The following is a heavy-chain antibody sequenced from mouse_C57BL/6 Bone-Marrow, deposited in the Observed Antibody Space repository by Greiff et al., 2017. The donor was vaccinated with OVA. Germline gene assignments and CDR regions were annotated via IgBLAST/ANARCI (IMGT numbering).Heavy chain of an antibody. J-gene: IGHJ2*01. CDR2: IDPSDSYT. V-gene: IGHV1-59*01. Sequence: VQLQQPGAELVRPGTSVKLSCKASGYTFTSYWMHWVKQRPGQGLEWIGVIDPSDSYTNYNQKFKGKATLTVDTSSSTAYMQLSSLTSEDSAVYYCAREDWPFDYGGQGTTLTVSS. CDR1: GYTFTSYW. D-gene: IGHD4-1*01. CDR3: AREDWPFDY.